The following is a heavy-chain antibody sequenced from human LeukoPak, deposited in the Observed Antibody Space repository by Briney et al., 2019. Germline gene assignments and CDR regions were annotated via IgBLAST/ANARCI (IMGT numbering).Heavy chain of an antibody. D-gene: IGHD2-2*01. J-gene: IGHJ3*02. CDR2: IWYDGSNK. CDR1: GFTFSSYG. Sequence: GGSLRLSCAASGFTFSSYGMHWVRQAPGKGLEWVAVIWYDGSNKYYADSVKGRFTISRDNSKNTLYLQMNSLRAEDTAVYYCARFGTRCSSTSCYRNDAFDIWGQGTVVTVSS. CDR3: ARFGTRCSSTSCYRNDAFDI. V-gene: IGHV3-33*01.